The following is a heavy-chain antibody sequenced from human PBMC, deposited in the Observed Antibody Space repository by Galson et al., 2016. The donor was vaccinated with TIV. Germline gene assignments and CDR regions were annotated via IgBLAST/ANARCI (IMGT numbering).Heavy chain of an antibody. J-gene: IGHJ4*02. V-gene: IGHV3-23*01. CDR3: AKDLFIAVPNTGAFDC. Sequence: SLRLSCAASGFAVSNFAMSWVRQAPGKGLEWVSTISGTGISTYYADSVKGRFTISRGNSKNKMFLQMNSLRAEDTAIYYCAKDLFIAVPNTGAFDCWGQGTLVTVSS. CDR1: GFAVSNFA. CDR2: ISGTGIST. D-gene: IGHD6-19*01.